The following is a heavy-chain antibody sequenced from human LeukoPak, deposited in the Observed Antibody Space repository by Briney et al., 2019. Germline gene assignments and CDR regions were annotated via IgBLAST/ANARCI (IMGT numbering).Heavy chain of an antibody. J-gene: IGHJ4*02. CDR3: ARLFSVPPFTVSTGY. Sequence: PSQTLSLTCTVSGGSISSGGYYWSWLRQPPGKGLEWIGYIYYSGSTYYNPPLKSRVTISVDTSKNQFSLKLSSVTAADTAVYYCARLFSVPPFTVSTGYWGQGTLVTVSS. CDR1: GGSISSGGYY. CDR2: IYYSGST. D-gene: IGHD4-17*01. V-gene: IGHV4-31*03.